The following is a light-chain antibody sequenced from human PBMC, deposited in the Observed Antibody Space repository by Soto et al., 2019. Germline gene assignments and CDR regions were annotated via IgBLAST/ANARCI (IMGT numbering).Light chain of an antibody. CDR2: AAS. Sequence: DIQMTQSPSSLXXXXXXXXXXXCRASQSISSYLNWYQQKPGKAPKLLIYAASSLQSGVPSRFSGSGSGTDFTLTIFSLQPEDFATYYCQQSYSTPLTFGGGTKV. CDR1: QSISSY. CDR3: QQSYSTPLT. V-gene: IGKV1-39*01. J-gene: IGKJ4*01.